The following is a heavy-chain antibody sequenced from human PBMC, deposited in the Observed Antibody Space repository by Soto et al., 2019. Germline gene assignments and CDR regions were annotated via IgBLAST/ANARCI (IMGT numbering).Heavy chain of an antibody. D-gene: IGHD1-20*01. J-gene: IGHJ5*02. CDR1: VVSIIIGGYY. Sequence: SSTXSLTCTFSVVSIIIGGYYWSWIRQHPGEGLEWIGYIHYSGTTYYNPSLKSRVTMSVEKSKNQLSLKVSSVTAADTAVYYCARDRYNVGWHAETWGQG. V-gene: IGHV4-31*03. CDR3: ARDRYNVGWHAET. CDR2: IHYSGTT.